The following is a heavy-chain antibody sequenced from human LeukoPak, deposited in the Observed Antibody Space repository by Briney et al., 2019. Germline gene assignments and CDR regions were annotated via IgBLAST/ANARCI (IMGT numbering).Heavy chain of an antibody. D-gene: IGHD4-17*01. V-gene: IGHV1-69*02. Sequence: ASVKVSCKASGYTFTGYYMHWVRQAPGQGREWMGRIIPILGIANYAQKFQGRVTITADKSTSTAYMELSSLRSEDTAVYYCASGYGDCLYYYYGMDVWGQGTTVTVSS. J-gene: IGHJ6*02. CDR2: IIPILGIA. CDR3: ASGYGDCLYYYYGMDV. CDR1: GYTFTGYY.